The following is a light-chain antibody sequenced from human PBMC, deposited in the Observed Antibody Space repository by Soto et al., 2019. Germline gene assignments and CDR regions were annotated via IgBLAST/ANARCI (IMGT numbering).Light chain of an antibody. J-gene: IGKJ1*01. CDR2: GAS. CDR1: QSISSD. Sequence: EIVMTQSPATLSVSPWERATLSCRASQSISSDVAWYQQKPGQAPRLLIYGASTRATGIPARFSGSGSGTEFTLTISSLQSEDFAVYYCQQYNNWPAWTFGQGTKVDI. CDR3: QQYNNWPAWT. V-gene: IGKV3-15*01.